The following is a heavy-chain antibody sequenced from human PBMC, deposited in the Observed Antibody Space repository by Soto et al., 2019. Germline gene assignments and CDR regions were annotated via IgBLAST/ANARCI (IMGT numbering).Heavy chain of an antibody. CDR2: IRSKANSYAT. Sequence: GGSMGLSCAASRFTLRGSAVHWVRQASGKGLEWVGRIRSKANSYATAYAASVKGRFTISRDDSKNTAYLQMNSLKTEDTAVYYCTTPRRDQPPRAGMDVWGQGTTVTVSS. CDR1: RFTLRGSA. J-gene: IGHJ6*02. D-gene: IGHD2-2*01. CDR3: TTPRRDQPPRAGMDV. V-gene: IGHV3-73*01.